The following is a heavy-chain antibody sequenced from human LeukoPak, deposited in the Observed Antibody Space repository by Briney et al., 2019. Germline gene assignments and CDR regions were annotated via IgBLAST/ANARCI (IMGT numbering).Heavy chain of an antibody. CDR2: FDGNGPNT. Sequence: GGSLRLSWAASGFTFSSFAMTWVRQAPGKGLEWVSGFDGNGPNTYYADSVKGRWTISRDNSRNTLYLEMNSLRPEDTAIYYCAKPRTTGLGWAQFDYWGQGSLVTVPS. V-gene: IGHV3-23*01. J-gene: IGHJ4*02. CDR1: GFTFSSFA. CDR3: AKPRTTGLGWAQFDY. D-gene: IGHD2-8*02.